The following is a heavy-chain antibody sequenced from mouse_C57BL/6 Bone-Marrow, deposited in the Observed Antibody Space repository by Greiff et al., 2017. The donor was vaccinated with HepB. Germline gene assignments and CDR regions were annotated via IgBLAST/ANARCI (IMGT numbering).Heavy chain of an antibody. D-gene: IGHD2-10*02. CDR3: ASPYGNYVAWFAY. CDR1: GYSITSGYY. Sequence: EVKLMESGPGLVKPSQSLSLTCSVTGYSITSGYYWNWIRQFPGNKLEWMGYISYDGSNNYNPSLKNRISITHDTSKNQFFLKLNSVTTEDTATYYCASPYGNYVAWFAYWGQGTLVTVSA. CDR2: ISYDGSN. J-gene: IGHJ3*01. V-gene: IGHV3-6*01.